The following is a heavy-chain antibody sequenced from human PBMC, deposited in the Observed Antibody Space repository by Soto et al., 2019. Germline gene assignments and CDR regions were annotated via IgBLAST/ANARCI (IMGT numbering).Heavy chain of an antibody. Sequence: SQTLSLTCAISGDSVSSNSVAWNWIRQSPSRGLEWLGRTSYRSKWYNNYAVSVKSRTTINPDTSKSQFSLQLNSVTPEDTAVYYCARGDQAFDYWGQGTMVTVSS. CDR2: TSYRSKWYN. CDR3: ARGDQAFDY. V-gene: IGHV6-1*01. D-gene: IGHD2-2*01. CDR1: GDSVSSNSVA. J-gene: IGHJ4*02.